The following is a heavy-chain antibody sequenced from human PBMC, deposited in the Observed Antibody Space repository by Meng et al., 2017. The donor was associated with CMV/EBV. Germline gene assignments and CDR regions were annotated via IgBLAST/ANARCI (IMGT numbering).Heavy chain of an antibody. D-gene: IGHD3-3*01. CDR2: IKQDGSEK. CDR3: ARTAPIQIITIFGVVTPEYFQH. CDR1: GFTFSSYW. Sequence: GESLKISCAASGFTFSSYWMSWVRQAPGKGLEWVANIKQDGSEKYYVDSVKGRFTISRDNAKNSLYLQMNSLRAEDTAVYYCARTAPIQIITIFGVVTPEYFQHWGQGTLVTVSS. V-gene: IGHV3-7*01. J-gene: IGHJ1*01.